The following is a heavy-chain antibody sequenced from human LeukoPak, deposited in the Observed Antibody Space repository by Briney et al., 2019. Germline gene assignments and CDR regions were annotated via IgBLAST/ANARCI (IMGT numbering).Heavy chain of an antibody. CDR2: IYPGDSDT. CDR1: GYRFINYW. Sequence: RGESLKNPCKGSGYRFINYWIGWVRQMPGKGLEWMGIIYPGDSDTRSSPSFEGQVTISADKSISTAYLQWSSLKATDTAMYYRARTDRTGDPLDYCGQGTLVTVSS. D-gene: IGHD7-27*01. CDR3: ARTDRTGDPLDY. J-gene: IGHJ4*02. V-gene: IGHV5-51*01.